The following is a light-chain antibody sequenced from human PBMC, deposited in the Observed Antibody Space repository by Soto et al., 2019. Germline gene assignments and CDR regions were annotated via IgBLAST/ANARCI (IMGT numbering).Light chain of an antibody. CDR2: DAS. CDR3: YQYDSSPWT. V-gene: IGKV3-20*01. Sequence: EIVMTQSPATLSVSPGERATLFCRASRSVSGNYLAWYQQKPGQSPRLVIYDASSRATGIPDRFSRSGSGTDFTLTISRLEPEDFAVYFCYQYDSSPWTFGQGTKVDIK. CDR1: RSVSGNY. J-gene: IGKJ1*01.